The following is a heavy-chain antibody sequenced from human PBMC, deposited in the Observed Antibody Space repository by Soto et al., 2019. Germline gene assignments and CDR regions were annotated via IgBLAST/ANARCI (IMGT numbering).Heavy chain of an antibody. J-gene: IGHJ6*02. CDR1: GYTFTSYG. CDR2: ISAYNGNT. V-gene: IGHV1-18*01. D-gene: IGHD2-15*01. CDR3: AKLYCSGGSCPRYGMDV. Sequence: ASVKVSCKASGYTFTSYGISWVRQAPGQGLEWMGWISAYNGNTNYAQKLQGRVTMTTDTSTSTAYMELRSLRSDDTAVYYCAKLYCSGGSCPRYGMDVWGQGTTVTVSS.